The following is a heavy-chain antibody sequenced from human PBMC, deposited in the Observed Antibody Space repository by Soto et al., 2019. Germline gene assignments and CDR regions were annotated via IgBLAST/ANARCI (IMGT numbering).Heavy chain of an antibody. J-gene: IGHJ4*02. V-gene: IGHV3-48*03. CDR3: ARETHFIDY. CDR1: GFTFSSYE. Sequence: EVQLVESGGGLVQPGGSLRLSCAASGFTFSSYEMNWVRQAPGKGLEWVSYISSTGTSMDYADSVKGRFTISRDNAKNSLHLQLNSLRDEDTAVYYCARETHFIDYWGQGTLVSVSA. CDR2: ISSTGTSM.